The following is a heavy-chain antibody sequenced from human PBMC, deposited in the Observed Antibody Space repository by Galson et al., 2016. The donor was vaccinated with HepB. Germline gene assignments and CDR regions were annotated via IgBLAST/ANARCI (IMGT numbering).Heavy chain of an antibody. CDR2: ISSDGSER. CDR3: VRPWGSYRASAPDY. CDR1: GFTFNNYA. D-gene: IGHD3-16*02. V-gene: IGHV3-30-3*01. J-gene: IGHJ4*02. Sequence: SLRLSCAASGFTFNNYAMHWVRQAPGKGLEWVAVISSDGSERYLADSVRGRFTISRDTSENTLYLDMNSLRLEDTAVYYCVRPWGSYRASAPDYWGQGTLVTVSS.